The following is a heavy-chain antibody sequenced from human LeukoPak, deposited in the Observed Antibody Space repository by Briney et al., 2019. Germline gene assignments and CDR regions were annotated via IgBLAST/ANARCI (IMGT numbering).Heavy chain of an antibody. CDR1: GYTSSGFY. J-gene: IGHJ3*02. CDR2: MNPNSGDT. D-gene: IGHD2-21*02. Sequence: ASVKVSCKASGYTSSGFYMHWVRQAPGQGLEWMGWMNPNSGDTKYAPKFQGRVTMTRDMSISTTYMEVNRLTSDDTAVYYCARVEATVGFAFDIWGQGTMVTVSS. V-gene: IGHV1-2*02. CDR3: ARVEATVGFAFDI.